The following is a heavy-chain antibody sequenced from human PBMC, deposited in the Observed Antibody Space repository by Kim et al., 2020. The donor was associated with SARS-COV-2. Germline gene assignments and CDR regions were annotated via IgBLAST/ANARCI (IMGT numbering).Heavy chain of an antibody. D-gene: IGHD3-10*01. CDR3: AKDAPALGELLQTTNFDY. V-gene: IGHV3-23*01. J-gene: IGHJ4*02. CDR2: ISGSGGST. CDR1: GFTFSSYA. Sequence: GGSLRLSCAASGFTFSSYAMSWVRQAPGKGLEWVSAISGSGGSTYYADSVKGRFTISRDNSKNTLYLQMNSLRAEDTAVYYCAKDAPALGELLQTTNFDYWGQGTLVTVSS.